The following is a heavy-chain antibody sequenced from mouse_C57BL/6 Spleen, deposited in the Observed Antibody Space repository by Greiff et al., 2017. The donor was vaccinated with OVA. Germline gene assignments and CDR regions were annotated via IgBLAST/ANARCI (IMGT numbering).Heavy chain of an antibody. D-gene: IGHD1-1*01. CDR2: IDPSDSYT. J-gene: IGHJ2*01. CDR1: GYTFTSYW. CDR3: TKGYSGSSTGY. Sequence: QVQLQQPGAELVMPGASVKLSCKASGYTFTSYWMHWVKQRPGQGLEWIGEIDPSDSYTTSNQKFKGKSTLTVAKSSSTAYRQVNSLTSEDTAVDYCTKGYSGSSTGYWGQGTTVTVSA. V-gene: IGHV1-69*01.